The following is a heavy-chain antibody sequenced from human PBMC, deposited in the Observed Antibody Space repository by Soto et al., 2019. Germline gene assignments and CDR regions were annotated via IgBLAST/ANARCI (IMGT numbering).Heavy chain of an antibody. Sequence: ASVKVSCKASGYTFTSYAMHWVRQAPGQRLEWMGWINAGNGNTKYSQKFQGRVTITRDTSASTAYMELSSLRSEDTAVYYCAREGHTMVRGVDYYYYMDVWGKGTTVTVSS. CDR1: GYTFTSYA. D-gene: IGHD3-10*01. CDR2: INAGNGNT. J-gene: IGHJ6*03. V-gene: IGHV1-3*01. CDR3: AREGHTMVRGVDYYYYMDV.